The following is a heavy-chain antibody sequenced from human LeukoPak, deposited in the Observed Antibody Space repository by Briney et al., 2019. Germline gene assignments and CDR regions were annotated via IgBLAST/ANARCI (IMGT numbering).Heavy chain of an antibody. V-gene: IGHV3-30-3*01. D-gene: IGHD2-2*03. Sequence: PGGSLRLSCAASGFTFSSYAMHWVRQAPGKGLEWVAVISYDGSNKYYADSVKGRFTISRDNSKNTLYLQMNSLRAEDTAVYYCARSLDNVVNTDYWGQGTLVTVSS. CDR2: ISYDGSNK. CDR3: ARSLDNVVNTDY. CDR1: GFTFSSYA. J-gene: IGHJ4*02.